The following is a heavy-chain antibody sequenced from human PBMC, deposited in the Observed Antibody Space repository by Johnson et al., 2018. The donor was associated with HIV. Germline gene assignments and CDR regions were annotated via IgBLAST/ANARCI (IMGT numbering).Heavy chain of an antibody. V-gene: IGHV3-74*02. CDR2: INSDGSST. CDR1: GFTFDDYG. Sequence: VQLVESGGGVVQPVRSLRVSCAASGFTFDDYGMSWVRQAPGKGLEWVSRINSDGSSTSYADSVKGRFTISRDNAKNTLYLQMNSLRAEDTAVYYCAKSSSGELLYAFDIWGQGTMVTVSS. J-gene: IGHJ3*02. CDR3: AKSSSGELLYAFDI. D-gene: IGHD1-26*01.